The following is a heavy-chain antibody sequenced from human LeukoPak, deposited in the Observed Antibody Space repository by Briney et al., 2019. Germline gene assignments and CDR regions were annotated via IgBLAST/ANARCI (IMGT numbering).Heavy chain of an antibody. V-gene: IGHV4-59*08. CDR1: GGSISSYY. CDR3: ARYGGSGWVIDN. CDR2: IYYTGAT. D-gene: IGHD6-19*01. Sequence: SETLSLTCTVSGGSISSYYWTWIRQPPGKGLEWIGYIYYTGATSYNPSLKSRVTISVDTSKKQFSLKLTSVTAADTAVYYCARYGGSGWVIDNWGQGTLVTVSS. J-gene: IGHJ4*02.